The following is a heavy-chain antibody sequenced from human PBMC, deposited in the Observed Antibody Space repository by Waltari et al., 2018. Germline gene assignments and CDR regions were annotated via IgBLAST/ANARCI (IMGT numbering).Heavy chain of an antibody. CDR2: LLSTGTS. D-gene: IGHD2-15*01. Sequence: QLQESGPGLLRPSETLSVTCTVSPDSISTTGYFWGWIRQPPGKGLVWVWSLLSTGTSFINPSLKSQVTMSMDTSKNAFSLKVLSVTATDTAVYYCARQIGSRRGGWYFDFWGRGTLVTVSS. J-gene: IGHJ2*01. CDR3: ARQIGSRRGGWYFDF. V-gene: IGHV4-39*01. CDR1: PDSISTTGYF.